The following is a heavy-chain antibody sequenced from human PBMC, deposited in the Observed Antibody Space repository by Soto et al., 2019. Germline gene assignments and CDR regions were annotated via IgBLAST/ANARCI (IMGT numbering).Heavy chain of an antibody. D-gene: IGHD6-19*01. V-gene: IGHV4-39*02. CDR1: GGSISRSSYY. CDR2: IYFGGNT. CDR3: AREKWASGSRWLDP. J-gene: IGHJ5*02. Sequence: SETLSLTCTVSGGSISRSSYYWGWIRQPPGKGLEWIGNIYFGGNTYYNPSLKSRVSISVDTSKNQFSLKLRSVTAADTAVYYCAREKWASGSRWLDPWGQGTLVTVSS.